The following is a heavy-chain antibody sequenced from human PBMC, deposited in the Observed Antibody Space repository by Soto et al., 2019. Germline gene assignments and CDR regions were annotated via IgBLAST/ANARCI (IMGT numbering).Heavy chain of an antibody. CDR1: GFTFSSYA. J-gene: IGHJ4*02. Sequence: QVQLVESGGGVVQPGRSLRLSCAASGFTFSSYAMHWVRQAPGKGLEWVAVISYDGSNKYYADSVKGRFTISRDNSNNTLYLQMNSLRAEDTAVYYCARDKIAVAGPFDYWGQGTLVTVSS. CDR3: ARDKIAVAGPFDY. V-gene: IGHV3-30-3*01. D-gene: IGHD6-19*01. CDR2: ISYDGSNK.